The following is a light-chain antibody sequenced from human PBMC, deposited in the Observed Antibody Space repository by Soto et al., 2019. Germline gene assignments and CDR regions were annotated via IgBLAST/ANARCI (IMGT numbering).Light chain of an antibody. CDR1: QGISSSY. J-gene: IGKJ5*01. Sequence: TQSPSSLAESAGDSGTITCRASQGISSSYLAWYQQKPGQAPRLLIYGASSRATGIPDRFSGSGSGTDFTLTISRLEPEDFAVYYCQQYGSSQKITFGQGTRLDIK. CDR3: QQYGSSQKIT. CDR2: GAS. V-gene: IGKV3-20*01.